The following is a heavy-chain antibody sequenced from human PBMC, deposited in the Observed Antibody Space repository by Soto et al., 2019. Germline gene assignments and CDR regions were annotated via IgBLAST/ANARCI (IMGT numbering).Heavy chain of an antibody. CDR1: GGSISSGGYY. D-gene: IGHD3-3*01. CDR3: AREAYDFWSGYHDGFDY. V-gene: IGHV4-31*03. Sequence: SETLSLTCTVSGGSISSGGYYWSWIRQHPGKGLEWIGYIYYSGSTYYNPSLKSRVTISVDTSKNQFSLKLSSVTAADTAVYYCAREAYDFWSGYHDGFDYWGQGTLVTVSS. J-gene: IGHJ4*02. CDR2: IYYSGST.